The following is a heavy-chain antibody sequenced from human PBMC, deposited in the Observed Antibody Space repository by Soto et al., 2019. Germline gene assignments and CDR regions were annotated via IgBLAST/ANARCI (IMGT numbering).Heavy chain of an antibody. V-gene: IGHV4-39*01. D-gene: IGHD2-2*01. CDR3: ARHHTIAAYYDYRDV. Sequence: QLQLQESGPGLVKPSETLSLTCTVSGASITSSAYYWGWIRQPPGKGLEYIGTIYYSGNSYYNPALKRRVTMSGDTSKNQFSLKLSSVTAADTAIYYGARHHTIAAYYDYRDVWGKGTTVAVSS. CDR2: IYYSGNS. J-gene: IGHJ6*03. CDR1: GASITSSAYY.